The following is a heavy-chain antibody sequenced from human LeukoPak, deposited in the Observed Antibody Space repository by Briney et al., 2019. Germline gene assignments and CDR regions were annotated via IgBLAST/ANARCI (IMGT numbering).Heavy chain of an antibody. CDR1: GGSISSSSYY. V-gene: IGHV4-39*07. J-gene: IGHJ5*02. CDR3: ARFTRHPYCSSTSCSTNWFDP. Sequence: SETLSLTCTVSGGSISSSSYYWGWIRQPPGKGLEWIGSIYYSGSTYYNPSLKSRVTISVDTSKNQFSLKLSSVTAADTAVYYCARFTRHPYCSSTSCSTNWFDPWGQGTLVTVSS. CDR2: IYYSGST. D-gene: IGHD2-2*02.